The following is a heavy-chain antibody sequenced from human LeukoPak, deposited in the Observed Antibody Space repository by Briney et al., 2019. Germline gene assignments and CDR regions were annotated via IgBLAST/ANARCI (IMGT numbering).Heavy chain of an antibody. Sequence: SETLSLTCTVSSGSIGSYYWSWIRQPPGKGLEWIGYIYYSGSTNYNPSLKSRVTISVDTSKNQFSLKLSSVTAADTAVYYCARGKTSYDISKDAFDIWGQGTMVTVSS. D-gene: IGHD3-22*01. CDR2: IYYSGST. CDR3: ARGKTSYDISKDAFDI. V-gene: IGHV4-59*01. CDR1: SGSIGSYY. J-gene: IGHJ3*02.